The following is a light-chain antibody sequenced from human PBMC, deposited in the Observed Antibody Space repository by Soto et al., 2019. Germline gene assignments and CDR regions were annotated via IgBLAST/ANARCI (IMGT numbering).Light chain of an antibody. V-gene: IGLV1-44*01. Sequence: VLTQPPSASGTPGQRVTISCSGSSSNVGSNTVSWYQQLPGTAPKVLIYSDDQRPSGVPDRFSGSRSGSSASLAISGLQSGDEADYYCASWEDSLNGWVIGGGTKVTVL. CDR3: ASWEDSLNGWV. CDR1: SSNVGSNT. J-gene: IGLJ3*02. CDR2: SDD.